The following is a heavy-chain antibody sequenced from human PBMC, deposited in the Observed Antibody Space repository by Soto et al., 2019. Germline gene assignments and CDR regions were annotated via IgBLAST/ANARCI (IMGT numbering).Heavy chain of an antibody. J-gene: IGHJ4*02. CDR1: GFTFSSYA. V-gene: IGHV3-30-3*01. CDR2: ISDDGSNN. CDR3: ARGRSSCWYVDY. D-gene: IGHD6-19*01. Sequence: QVQLVESGGGVVQPGRSLRLSCAASGFTFSSYAMHWVRQAPGKGLEWVAVISDDGSNNYYADSVKGRFTISRDNSKNTLYLQMNSLRAEDTAVYYCARGRSSCWYVDYWGQGTLVTVSS.